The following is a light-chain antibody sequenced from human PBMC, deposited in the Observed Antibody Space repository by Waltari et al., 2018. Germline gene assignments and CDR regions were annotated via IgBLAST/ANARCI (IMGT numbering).Light chain of an antibody. CDR1: SSDVGGYNY. CDR3: SSYTSSSTLVV. CDR2: EVS. J-gene: IGLJ2*01. V-gene: IGLV2-14*01. Sequence: QSALTQPASVSGSPGQSITISCTGTSSDVGGYNYASWYQQHPGKAPKLMIYEVSNRPSGVSNRFSGYKSGNTASMTISGLQAEDEADYYCSSYTSSSTLVVFGGGTKLTVL.